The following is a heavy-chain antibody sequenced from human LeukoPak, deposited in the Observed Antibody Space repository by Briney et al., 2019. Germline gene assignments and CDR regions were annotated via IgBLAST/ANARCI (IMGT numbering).Heavy chain of an antibody. V-gene: IGHV4-4*02. CDR1: GGSISSSYY. J-gene: IGHJ5*02. D-gene: IGHD3-3*01. Sequence: PSETLSLTCAVSGGSISSSYYWSWVRQPPGKGLEWIGEIYHSGSTNYNPSLKSRVTISVDTSKNQFSLKLSSVTAADTAVYYCARDRANDFWSGYYKVRFDPWGQGTLVTVSS. CDR2: IYHSGST. CDR3: ARDRANDFWSGYYKVRFDP.